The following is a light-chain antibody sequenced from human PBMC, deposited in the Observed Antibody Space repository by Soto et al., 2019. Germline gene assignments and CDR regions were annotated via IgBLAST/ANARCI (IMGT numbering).Light chain of an antibody. Sequence: SALTQPASVSGSPGQSITISCTGTSSDVGANDFVSWYQQLPGKAPKVMIYEVSNRPSGVSNRFSGSKSGNTASLTISGLQTEDEADYYCNSYTNTGARIFGTGTKLTVL. V-gene: IGLV2-14*01. CDR3: NSYTNTGARI. CDR1: SSDVGANDF. J-gene: IGLJ1*01. CDR2: EVS.